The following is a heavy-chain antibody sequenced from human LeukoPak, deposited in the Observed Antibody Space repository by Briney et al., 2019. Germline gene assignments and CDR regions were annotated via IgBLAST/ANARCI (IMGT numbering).Heavy chain of an antibody. CDR2: ISSSGSTI. J-gene: IGHJ2*01. CDR1: GFTFSDYY. CDR3: ARHSSPGGYWYFDL. V-gene: IGHV3-11*01. D-gene: IGHD6-19*01. Sequence: NPGGSLRLSCAASGFTFSDYYMSWIRQAPGKGLEWVSYISSSGSTIYYADSVKGRFTISRDNAKNSLYLQMNSLRPKDTAVYYCARHSSPGGYWYFDLWGRGTLVTVPS.